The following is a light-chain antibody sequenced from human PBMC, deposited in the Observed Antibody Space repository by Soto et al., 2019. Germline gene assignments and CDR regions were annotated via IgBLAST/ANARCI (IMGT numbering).Light chain of an antibody. CDR1: QSVTNY. CDR2: DAS. V-gene: IGKV3-11*01. Sequence: EIFLTQPPDTLSLSPGERATLTCRASQSVTNYITWYQQRPGQAPRLLVYDASNRATGVPARFSGSRSGTDFTLTISDLEPADFGLYYCQQRLNWSAGFGQGTELDIK. J-gene: IGKJ1*01. CDR3: QQRLNWSAG.